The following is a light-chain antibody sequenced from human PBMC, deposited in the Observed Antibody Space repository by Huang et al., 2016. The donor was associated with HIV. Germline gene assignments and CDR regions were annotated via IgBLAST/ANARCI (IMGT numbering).Light chain of an antibody. V-gene: IGKV3-15*01. J-gene: IGKJ1*01. CDR3: QQYHSWPPVT. CDR2: GTS. CDR1: QSMTHS. Sequence: IVMTQSPDTLSVSPGERATLSCRAGQSMTHSLAWYHQKPGQAPRLLIYGTSTRATGIPGRFSGSGSGTDFTLTISSLQSDDFGVYFCQQYHSWPPVTFGQGTKVEI.